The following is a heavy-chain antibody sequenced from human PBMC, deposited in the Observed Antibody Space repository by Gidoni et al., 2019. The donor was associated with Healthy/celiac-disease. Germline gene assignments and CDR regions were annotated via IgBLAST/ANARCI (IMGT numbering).Heavy chain of an antibody. J-gene: IGHJ6*02. CDR1: GFTFSSYA. V-gene: IGHV3-23*01. CDR3: AKSLAPNYYYYGMDV. Sequence: EVQLLESGGGLVQPGGALRLSCAASGFTFSSYAMSWVRQGPGKGVKGRFTISRDNSKNTLYLQMNSLRAEDTAVYYCAKSLAPNYYYYGMDVWGQGTTVTVSS.